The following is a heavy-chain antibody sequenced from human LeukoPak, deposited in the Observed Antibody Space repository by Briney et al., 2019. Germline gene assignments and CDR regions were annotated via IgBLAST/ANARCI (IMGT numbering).Heavy chain of an antibody. Sequence: GGSLRLSCAASGFTFSSYGMSWVRQAPGKGLEWVATIKPDGSEKSYVDSVKGRFTISRDNAKNSLYLQMNSLRAEDTAVYYCARESTGYDAFDIWGQGTMVTVSS. V-gene: IGHV3-7*01. J-gene: IGHJ3*02. CDR2: IKPDGSEK. CDR1: GFTFSSYG. CDR3: ARESTGYDAFDI. D-gene: IGHD2-15*01.